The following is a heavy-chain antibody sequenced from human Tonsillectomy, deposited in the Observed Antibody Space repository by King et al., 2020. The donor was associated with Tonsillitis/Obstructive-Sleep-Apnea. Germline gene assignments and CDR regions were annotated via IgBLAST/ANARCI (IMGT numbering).Heavy chain of an antibody. Sequence: QLQESGPGLVKPSETLSLTCTVSGASISSSTYYWGWLRQPPGKGLEWIGSIYNSGSTYYNPSLKSRVTISVDTSKNQFSLKLSSVTAADTAVYYCAREGEYSSTNYFDYWGQGTLVTVSS. CDR2: IYNSGST. CDR3: AREGEYSSTNYFDY. D-gene: IGHD6-6*01. J-gene: IGHJ4*02. V-gene: IGHV4-39*02. CDR1: GASISSSTYY.